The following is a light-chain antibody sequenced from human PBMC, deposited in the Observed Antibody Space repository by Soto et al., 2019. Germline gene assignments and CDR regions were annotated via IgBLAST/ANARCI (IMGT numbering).Light chain of an antibody. CDR3: QQYGRSPPLT. Sequence: EIVLTQSPGTLSLSPGERATLSCRASQSVSSSYLAWYQQKPGQAPRLLIYGASSRATGIPDRFSGSGSGGDFPLTLSRLEPEDFEVYYCQQYGRSPPLTFGQGTRLEIK. V-gene: IGKV3-20*01. J-gene: IGKJ5*01. CDR1: QSVSSSY. CDR2: GAS.